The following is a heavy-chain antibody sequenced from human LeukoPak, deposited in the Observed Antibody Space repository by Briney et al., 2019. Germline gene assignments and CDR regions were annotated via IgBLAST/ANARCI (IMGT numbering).Heavy chain of an antibody. V-gene: IGHV1-2*02. CDR1: GYTFTDYY. CDR3: ARDSRLWFGELCPPYFDY. D-gene: IGHD3-10*01. J-gene: IGHJ4*02. Sequence: ASVKVSCQASGYTFTDYYLHWVRQAPGQGLEWVGWINTNSGGTNYAQKFQGRVTMTRDTSISTAYMELSRLRSDDTAVYYCARDSRLWFGELCPPYFDYWGQGTLVTVSS. CDR2: INTNSGGT.